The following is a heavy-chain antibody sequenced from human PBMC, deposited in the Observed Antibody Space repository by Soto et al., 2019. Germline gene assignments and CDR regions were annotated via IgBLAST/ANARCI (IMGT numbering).Heavy chain of an antibody. V-gene: IGHV3-33*01. CDR1: GFTFSNYG. CDR2: IWYDGSNK. J-gene: IGHJ6*02. CDR3: ARDDIPGRAVAIYGMDV. D-gene: IGHD6-19*01. Sequence: GGSLRLSCAASGFTFSNYGMHWVRQAPGKGLEWVADIWYDGSNKYYADSVKGRFTISRDNSKNTLYLQMNSLRAEDTAVYYCARDDIPGRAVAIYGMDVWGRGTTVTVSS.